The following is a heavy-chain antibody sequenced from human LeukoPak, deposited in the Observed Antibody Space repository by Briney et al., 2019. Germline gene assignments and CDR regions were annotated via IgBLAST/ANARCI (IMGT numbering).Heavy chain of an antibody. D-gene: IGHD5-12*01. V-gene: IGHV4-30-2*01. CDR1: GGSISSGGYS. Sequence: SQTLSLTCAVSGGSISSGGYSWSWVRQPPGEGLEWVGYIYHSGSTYYNPSLQSRVTISLDRSKNQFSLKLSSMTAADTAVYYCASGNTGYDRDAFDIWGQGTMVTVSS. J-gene: IGHJ3*02. CDR3: ASGNTGYDRDAFDI. CDR2: IYHSGST.